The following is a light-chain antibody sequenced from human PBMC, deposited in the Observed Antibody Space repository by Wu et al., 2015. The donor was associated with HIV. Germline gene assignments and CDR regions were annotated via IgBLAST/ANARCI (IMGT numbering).Light chain of an antibody. CDR1: QSVSSSY. CDR3: QQYGSSPLS. V-gene: IGKV3-20*01. Sequence: EIVLTQSPGTLSLSPGERATLSCRASQSVSSSYLAWYQQKPGQAPRLLIYGVSSRATGIPDRFSGSGSGTDFTLTISRLEPEDFAVYYCQQYGSSPLSFGQGTKLEIK. CDR2: GVS. J-gene: IGKJ2*03.